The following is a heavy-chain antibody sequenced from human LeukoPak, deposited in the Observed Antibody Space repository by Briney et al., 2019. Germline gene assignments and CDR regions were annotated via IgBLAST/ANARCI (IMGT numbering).Heavy chain of an antibody. J-gene: IGHJ4*02. V-gene: IGHV3-7*03. CDR1: GFTFSNYW. D-gene: IGHD1-26*01. CDR3: AKDEGTVGATTPFDY. CDR2: IKYDGSEK. Sequence: GGSLRLSCEASGFTFSNYWMSWVRQAPGKGLQWVANIKYDGSEKYYVDSVKGRITISRDNTKNSLYLQINSLRADDTAVYYCAKDEGTVGATTPFDYWGQGTLVTVSS.